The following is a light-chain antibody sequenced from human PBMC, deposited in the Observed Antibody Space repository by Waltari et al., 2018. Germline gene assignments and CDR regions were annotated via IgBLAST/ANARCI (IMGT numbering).Light chain of an antibody. J-gene: IGLJ3*02. Sequence: QSALTQPASVSGSPGQSITIPCTGTSRNVRSYDNVSWYQQHSGKAPKLIIFNVKNRPSGVSTRFSGSKSGNTASLTISGLQAEDEAHYYCNSYTSSASRVFGGGTKLTVL. V-gene: IGLV2-14*03. CDR2: NVK. CDR3: NSYTSSASRV. CDR1: SRNVRSYDN.